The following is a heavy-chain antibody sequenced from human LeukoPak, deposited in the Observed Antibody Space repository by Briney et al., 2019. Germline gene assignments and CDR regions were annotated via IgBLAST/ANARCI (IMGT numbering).Heavy chain of an antibody. D-gene: IGHD5-24*01. J-gene: IGHJ4*02. CDR3: ARVNREMATITP. V-gene: IGHV4-4*07. Sequence: SETLSLTCTVSGGSVSSYYWSWIRQPAGKGLEWIGRIYTSGSTNYNPSLKSRVTISVDTSKNQFSLKLSSVTAADTAVYYCARVNREMATITPWGQGTLVTVSS. CDR1: GGSVSSYY. CDR2: IYTSGST.